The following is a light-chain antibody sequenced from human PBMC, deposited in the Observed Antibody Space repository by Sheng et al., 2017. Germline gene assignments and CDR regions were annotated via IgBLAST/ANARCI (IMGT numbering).Light chain of an antibody. CDR3: QQYGSSPS. Sequence: EIVLTQSPGTLSVSPGQSATLSCRASQSVTSSYLAWYQQKPGQAPRLLIYDTSSRATGIPDRFSGSGSGTDFTLTISRLEPEDSAVYYCQQYGSSPSFGGGTKVEIK. CDR1: QSVTSSY. V-gene: IGKV3-20*01. CDR2: DTS. J-gene: IGKJ4*01.